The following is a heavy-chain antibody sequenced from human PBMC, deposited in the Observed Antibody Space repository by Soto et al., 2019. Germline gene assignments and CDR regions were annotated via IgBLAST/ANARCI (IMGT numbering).Heavy chain of an antibody. CDR3: ARGISYYYDSSGYLGRDAFDI. CDR2: IYYSGST. Sequence: SETLSLTCTVSGDSISSYYWSWIRQPPGKGLEWIGYIYYSGSTNYNPSLKSRVTISVDTSKNQFSLKLSSVTAADTAVYYCARGISYYYDSSGYLGRDAFDIWGQGTMVTVSS. D-gene: IGHD3-22*01. CDR1: GDSISSYY. J-gene: IGHJ3*02. V-gene: IGHV4-59*01.